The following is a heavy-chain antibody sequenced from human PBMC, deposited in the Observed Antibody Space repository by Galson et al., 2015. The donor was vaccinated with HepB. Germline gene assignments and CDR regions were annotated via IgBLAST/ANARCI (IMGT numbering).Heavy chain of an antibody. V-gene: IGHV3-7*03. CDR3: ARGHLRFLEWCPLVY. Sequence: SLRLSCAASGFTFSSYWMSWVRQAPGKGLEWVANIKQDGSEKYYVDSVKGRFTISRDNAKNSLYLQMNSLRAEDTAVYYCARGHLRFLEWCPLVYWGQGTLVTVSS. J-gene: IGHJ4*02. D-gene: IGHD3-3*01. CDR1: GFTFSSYW. CDR2: IKQDGSEK.